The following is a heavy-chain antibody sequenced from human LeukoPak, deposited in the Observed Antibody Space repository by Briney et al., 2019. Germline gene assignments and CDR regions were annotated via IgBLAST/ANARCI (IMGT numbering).Heavy chain of an antibody. J-gene: IGHJ4*02. D-gene: IGHD3-9*01. CDR2: IYYSGST. CDR1: GGSISSSSYY. V-gene: IGHV4-39*01. Sequence: PSETLSLTCTVSGGSISSSSYYWGWIRQPPGKGLEWIGSIYYSGSTYYNPSLKSRVTISVDTSKNQFSLKLSSVTAADTAVYYCARRPYYDIFDSSFDYWGQGTLVTVSS. CDR3: ARRPYYDIFDSSFDY.